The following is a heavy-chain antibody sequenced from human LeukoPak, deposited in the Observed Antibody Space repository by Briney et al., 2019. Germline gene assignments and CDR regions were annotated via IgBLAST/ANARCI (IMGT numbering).Heavy chain of an antibody. CDR1: GDYISNRNC. V-gene: IGHV4-4*02. J-gene: IGHJ4*02. CDR2: IYHNGAT. Sequence: SETLSLTCTVSGDYISNRNCWTWVRQPPGKGLEWIGEIYHNGATNYKPSLKSRVTMSLDKSKNQFSLKLNSVTAADTAVYYCVRNAGNSDYDSWGQGTLVTVSS. D-gene: IGHD4-23*01. CDR3: VRNAGNSDYDS.